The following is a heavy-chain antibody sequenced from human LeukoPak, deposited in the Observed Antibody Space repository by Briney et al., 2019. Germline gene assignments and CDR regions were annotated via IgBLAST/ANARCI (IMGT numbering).Heavy chain of an antibody. D-gene: IGHD3-22*01. CDR1: GGSISSYY. V-gene: IGHV4-59*01. CDR2: IYYSGST. CDR3: ARRGANYYDSSGFDY. J-gene: IGHJ4*02. Sequence: PSETLSLTCTVSGGSISSYYWSWIRQPPGKGLEWIGYIYYSGSTNYNPSLKSRVTISVDTSKNQFSLKLSSVTAADTAVYYCARRGANYYDSSGFDYWGQGTLVTVSS.